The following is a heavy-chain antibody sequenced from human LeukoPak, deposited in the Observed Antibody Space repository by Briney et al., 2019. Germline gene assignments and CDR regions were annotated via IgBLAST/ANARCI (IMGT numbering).Heavy chain of an antibody. D-gene: IGHD3-10*01. V-gene: IGHV3-21*01. CDR1: GFTFISYY. J-gene: IGHJ3*02. CDR3: ARDSLRLLWFGELTPSNAFDI. Sequence: GGSLRLSCAASGFTFISYYMNWVRQAPGKGLEWVSSISSSSSYIYYADSVKGRFTISRDNAKNSLYLQMNSLRAEDTAVYYCARDSLRLLWFGELTPSNAFDIWGQGTMVTVSS. CDR2: ISSSSSYI.